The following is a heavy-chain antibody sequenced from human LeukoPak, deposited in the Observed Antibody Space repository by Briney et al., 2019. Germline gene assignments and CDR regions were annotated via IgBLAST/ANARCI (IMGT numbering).Heavy chain of an antibody. J-gene: IGHJ5*02. D-gene: IGHD1-26*01. Sequence: PGGSLRLSCAASGFTFSSYWMSWVRQAPGKGLEWVANINKDGGEKYYVDSVKGRFTISRDNAKNSLYLQMNSLRADDTAVYYCASDLSGSYSGWFDPWGQGTLVTVSS. CDR3: ASDLSGSYSGWFDP. V-gene: IGHV3-7*03. CDR2: INKDGGEK. CDR1: GFTFSSYW.